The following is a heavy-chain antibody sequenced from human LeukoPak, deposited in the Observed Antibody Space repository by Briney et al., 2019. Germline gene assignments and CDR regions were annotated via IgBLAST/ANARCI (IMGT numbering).Heavy chain of an antibody. CDR2: IYYSGST. CDR1: GGSISSYY. D-gene: IGHD6-13*01. Sequence: SETLSLTCTVSGGSISSYYWSWIRQPPGKGLEWIGYIYYSGSTNYNPSLKSRVTISVDTSKNQFSLKLSSVTAADTAVYYCARVRSGSWSYYYYYYGMDVWGQGTTVTVSS. V-gene: IGHV4-59*01. J-gene: IGHJ6*02. CDR3: ARVRSGSWSYYYYYYGMDV.